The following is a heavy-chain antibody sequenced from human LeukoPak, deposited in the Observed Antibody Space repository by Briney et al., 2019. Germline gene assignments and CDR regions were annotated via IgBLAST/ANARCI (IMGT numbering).Heavy chain of an antibody. V-gene: IGHV4-34*01. CDR2: INHSGST. J-gene: IGHJ5*02. CDR3: ARRPLKVRGVYNWFDP. Sequence: ASETLSLTCAVYGGSFSGYYWSWLRQPPGKGLEWIGEINHSGSTNYNPSLKSRVTISVDTSKNQFSLKLSSVTAADTAVYYCARRPLKVRGVYNWFDPWGQGTLVTVSS. D-gene: IGHD3-10*01. CDR1: GGSFSGYY.